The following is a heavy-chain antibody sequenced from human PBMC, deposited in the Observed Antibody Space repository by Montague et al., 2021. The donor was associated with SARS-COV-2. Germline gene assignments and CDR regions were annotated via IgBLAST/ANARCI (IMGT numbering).Heavy chain of an antibody. J-gene: IGHJ4*02. CDR2: TYYRSKWYN. CDR3: ARIPVGSKYYFDF. V-gene: IGHV6-1*01. Sequence: CAISGDSVSVDVATCSWIKQSPAIRLEWLVRTYYRSKWYNDYAESVKSRITIDPDTSKHQFSLHLNSVTPEDTAVYYCARIPVGSKYYFDFWGQGTLVTVSS. D-gene: IGHD2-2*01. CDR1: GDSVSVDVAT.